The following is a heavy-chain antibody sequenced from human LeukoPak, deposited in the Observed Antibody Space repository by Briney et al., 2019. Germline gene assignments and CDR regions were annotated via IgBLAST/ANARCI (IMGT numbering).Heavy chain of an antibody. J-gene: IGHJ6*03. CDR3: ARVEEGYGSGRRENYYYYYMDV. D-gene: IGHD3-10*01. CDR2: IHYTGST. CDR1: GVTISSYY. Sequence: SETLSLTCTVSGVTISSYYWSWIRQPPRKGLEWIGYIHYTGSTNYNPSPKSRVTISVDTSKNQFSLKLSSVTAADTAVYYCARVEEGYGSGRRENYYYYYMDVWGKGTTVTISS. V-gene: IGHV4-59*01.